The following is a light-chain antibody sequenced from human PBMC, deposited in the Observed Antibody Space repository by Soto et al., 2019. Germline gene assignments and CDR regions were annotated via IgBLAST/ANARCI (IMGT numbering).Light chain of an antibody. Sequence: DIQMTQSPSSLSAFVGDRVTITCRASQGISNYLAWYQQKPGRVPTLLIYAASTLRSGVPSRFSGSGSVTDFTRTISSLQPEDVASYYCKEYKTAPFIFGPGTKVDIK. CDR1: QGISNY. V-gene: IGKV1-27*01. J-gene: IGKJ3*01. CDR2: AAS. CDR3: KEYKTAPFI.